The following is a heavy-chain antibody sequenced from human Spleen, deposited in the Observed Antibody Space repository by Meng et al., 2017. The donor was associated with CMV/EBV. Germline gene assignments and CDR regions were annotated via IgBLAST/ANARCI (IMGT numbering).Heavy chain of an antibody. J-gene: IGHJ4*02. D-gene: IGHD3-10*01. Sequence: SETLSLTCTVSGGSISSSSYYWGWIRQPPGKGLEWIGSIYYSGSTYYNPSLKSRVTISVDTSKNQFSLKLSSVTAADTAVYFCARGMGFGELFDYWGQGTLVTVSS. CDR1: GGSISSSSYY. V-gene: IGHV4-39*07. CDR2: IYYSGST. CDR3: ARGMGFGELFDY.